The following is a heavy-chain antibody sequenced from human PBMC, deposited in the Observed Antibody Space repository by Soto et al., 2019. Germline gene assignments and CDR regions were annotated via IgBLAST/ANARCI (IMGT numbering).Heavy chain of an antibody. CDR3: ARASYYGSGSYYNSSP. D-gene: IGHD3-10*01. CDR2: IIPIFGTA. J-gene: IGHJ5*02. Sequence: SVKVSCKASGGTFSSYAISWVRQAPGQGLEWMGGIIPIFGTANYAQKFQGRVTITADESTSTAYMELSSLRSGDTAVYYCARASYYGSGSYYNSSPWGQGTLVTVSS. CDR1: GGTFSSYA. V-gene: IGHV1-69*13.